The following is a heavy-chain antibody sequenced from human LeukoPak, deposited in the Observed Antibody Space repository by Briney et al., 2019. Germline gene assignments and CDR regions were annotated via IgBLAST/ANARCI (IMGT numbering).Heavy chain of an antibody. J-gene: IGHJ3*02. CDR1: GYTFTGYY. CDR3: ATISAIPSGRMIGFDI. CDR2: INPNSGGT. Sequence: GASVKVSCKASGYTFTGYYIHWVRQAPGQGLEWMGWINPNSGGTNYAQKFQGRVTVTRDTSISTAYMELSRLRSDGTAVYYCATISAIPSGRMIGFDIWGQGTMVTVSS. V-gene: IGHV1-2*02. D-gene: IGHD3-3*01.